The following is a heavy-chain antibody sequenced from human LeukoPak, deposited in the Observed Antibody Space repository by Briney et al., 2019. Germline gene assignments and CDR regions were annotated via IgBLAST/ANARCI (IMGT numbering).Heavy chain of an antibody. CDR2: ISSNGGST. CDR1: GFTFSSYA. CDR3: ARDLRGDYYFDS. D-gene: IGHD2-21*02. J-gene: IGHJ4*02. Sequence: GGSLRLSCAASGFTFSSYAMHWVRQAPGKGLEYVSAISSNGGSTYYANSVKGRFTISRDNSKNTLYLQMGSLRAEDMAVYYCARDLRGDYYFDSWGQGTLVTVSP. V-gene: IGHV3-64*01.